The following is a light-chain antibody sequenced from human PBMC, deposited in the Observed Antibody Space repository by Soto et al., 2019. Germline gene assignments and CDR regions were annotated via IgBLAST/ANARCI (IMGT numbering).Light chain of an antibody. CDR3: QQYGSSPWT. J-gene: IGKJ1*01. V-gene: IGKV3-11*01. Sequence: EIVLTQSPVTLSLSPGERATLSCRASQSVSSYLAWYQQKPGQAPRLLIYDASNRATGIPARFSGGGSGTDFTLTIDNLEPEDFAIYYCQQYGSSPWTFGQGTKVDIK. CDR1: QSVSSY. CDR2: DAS.